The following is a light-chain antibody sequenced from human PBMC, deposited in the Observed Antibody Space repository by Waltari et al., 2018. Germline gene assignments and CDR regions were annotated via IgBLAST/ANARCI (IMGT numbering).Light chain of an antibody. Sequence: DIQMTQSPSSLSASVGDRVTITCRASQDISNSLAWYQPKPGKVPNLLISAASTLQSGVPSRFSGSGSGTDFTLTIGSLQPEDVATYYCQKYNSVPYTFGQGTKLEIK. J-gene: IGKJ2*01. V-gene: IGKV1-27*01. CDR2: AAS. CDR1: QDISNS. CDR3: QKYNSVPYT.